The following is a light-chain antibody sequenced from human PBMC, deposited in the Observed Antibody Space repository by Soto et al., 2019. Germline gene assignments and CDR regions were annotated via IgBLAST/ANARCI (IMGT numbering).Light chain of an antibody. V-gene: IGKV1-39*01. CDR1: QRIGTY. CDR3: QHTYGVPFT. J-gene: IGKJ3*01. CDR2: AAT. Sequence: DIQMTQSPSSLSASVGDRVTITCRASQRIGTYLNWYLQKPGKAPQLLIFAATSLQSGVSPRFSGSGSGTDFALIISSLQPEDLATYFCQHTYGVPFTFGPGTKVGIK.